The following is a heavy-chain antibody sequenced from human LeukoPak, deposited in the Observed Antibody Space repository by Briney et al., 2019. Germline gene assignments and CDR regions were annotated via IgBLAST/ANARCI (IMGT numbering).Heavy chain of an antibody. D-gene: IGHD2-15*01. CDR2: ISGYNGKT. V-gene: IGHV1-18*01. CDR3: ARDYQSGGDF. CDR1: GYTFNTYG. Sequence: GASVKVSCKASGYTFNTYGITWVRQAPGQGLEWMGWISGYNGKTKYAQKLQGRVTMTTDTSTSTAYMELRSLRSDDTAVYYCARDYQSGGDFWGQGTLVTVSS. J-gene: IGHJ4*02.